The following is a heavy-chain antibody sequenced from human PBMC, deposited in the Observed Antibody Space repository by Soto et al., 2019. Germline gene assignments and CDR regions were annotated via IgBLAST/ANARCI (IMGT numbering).Heavy chain of an antibody. D-gene: IGHD2-15*01. V-gene: IGHV3-66*01. CDR3: ARGFRVADTRWWFDP. Sequence: GGSLRLSCAASGFTVSSNYMSWVRQAPGKGLEWVSLIYSGGSTYYADSVKGRFTISRDNSKNTLYLQMNSLRAEDTAVYYCARGFRVADTRWWFDPWGQGTLVTVSS. CDR2: IYSGGST. CDR1: GFTVSSNY. J-gene: IGHJ5*02.